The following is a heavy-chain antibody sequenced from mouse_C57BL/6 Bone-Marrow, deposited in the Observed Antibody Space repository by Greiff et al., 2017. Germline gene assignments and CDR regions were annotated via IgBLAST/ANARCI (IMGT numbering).Heavy chain of an antibody. V-gene: IGHV5-12*01. Sequence: EVMLVESGGGLVQPGGSLKLSCAASGFTFSDYYMNWVRQTPEQRLEWVAYISNGGGSTYYPDTVKGRFTISRDNAKNTLYLQMSRLKSEDTAMYYCARHLYAMDYWGQGTSVTGSA. CDR2: ISNGGGST. CDR3: ARHLYAMDY. CDR1: GFTFSDYY. J-gene: IGHJ4*01.